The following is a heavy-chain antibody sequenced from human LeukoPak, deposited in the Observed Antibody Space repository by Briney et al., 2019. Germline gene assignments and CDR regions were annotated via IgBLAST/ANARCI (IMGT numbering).Heavy chain of an antibody. V-gene: IGHV3-30*02. CDR2: IRYDGSNK. Sequence: PGGSLRLACAVSGFTFSSYGMHWVRQAPGKGLEWVAFIRYDGSNKYYADSVKGRFTISRDNSKNTLYLQMNSLRAEDTAVYYCAKDSKDYYYYMDVWGKGTTVTVSS. CDR3: AKDSKDYYYYMDV. J-gene: IGHJ6*03. CDR1: GFTFSSYG.